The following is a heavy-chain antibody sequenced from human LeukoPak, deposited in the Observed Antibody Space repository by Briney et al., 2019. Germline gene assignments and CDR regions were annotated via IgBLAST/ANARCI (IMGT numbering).Heavy chain of an antibody. J-gene: IGHJ4*02. V-gene: IGHV1-8*01. CDR3: ARGHGDYLGGDFDY. CDR2: MNPNSGNT. CDR1: GYTFTSYD. D-gene: IGHD4-17*01. Sequence: ASVKVSCKASGYTFTSYDINWVRQATGQGLEWMGWMNPNSGNTGYAQKFQGRVTMTRNTSISTAYMELSSLRSEDPAVYYCARGHGDYLGGDFDYWGQGTLVTVSS.